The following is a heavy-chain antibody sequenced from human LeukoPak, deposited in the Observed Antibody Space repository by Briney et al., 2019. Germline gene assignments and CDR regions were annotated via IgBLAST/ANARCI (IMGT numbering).Heavy chain of an antibody. V-gene: IGHV1-69*04. Sequence: ASVKVSCKASGGTFSSYAISWVRQAPGQGLEWMGRIIPILGIANYAQKFQGRVTITADKSTSTAYMELSCLRSEDTAVYYCARDYYDSSGYLWYFDYWGQGTLVTVSS. CDR3: ARDYYDSSGYLWYFDY. CDR1: GGTFSSYA. J-gene: IGHJ4*02. CDR2: IIPILGIA. D-gene: IGHD3-22*01.